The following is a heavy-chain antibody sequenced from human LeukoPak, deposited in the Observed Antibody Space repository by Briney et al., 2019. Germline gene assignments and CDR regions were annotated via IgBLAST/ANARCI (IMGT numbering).Heavy chain of an antibody. D-gene: IGHD1-1*01. V-gene: IGHV1-2*02. CDR3: ARDRHWNQGNFGY. CDR1: GYTITGYY. CDR2: INPNSGDT. Sequence: ASVKVSCKASGYTITGYYIHWVRQAPGQGLEWMGWINPNSGDTNYAQKFQGRVTMTRDTSINTAFMELSRLRSDDTAVYYCARDRHWNQGNFGYWGQGTLVTVSS. J-gene: IGHJ4*02.